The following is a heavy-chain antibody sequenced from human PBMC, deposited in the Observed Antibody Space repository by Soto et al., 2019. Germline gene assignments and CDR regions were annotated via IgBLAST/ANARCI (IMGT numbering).Heavy chain of an antibody. CDR1: GGSISSYY. CDR3: AREDYGDYL. V-gene: IGHV4-59*01. CDR2: IYYSGST. D-gene: IGHD4-17*01. Sequence: PSETLSLTGTVSGGSISSYYWRWIRQHQGKGLEWIGDIYYSGSTNYNPSLKSRVTISVDTSKNQFSLKLSSVTAAYPAVYSCAREDYGDYLWGQGTLVTVSS. J-gene: IGHJ5*02.